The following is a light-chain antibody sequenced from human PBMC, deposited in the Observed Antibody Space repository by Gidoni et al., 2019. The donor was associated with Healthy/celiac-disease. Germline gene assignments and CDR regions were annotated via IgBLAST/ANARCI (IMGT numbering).Light chain of an antibody. Sequence: DIVMTQSLDPLAVSLGERATINCKSSQIVLYSSNNKNYFAWYQQKPGQPPKLLIYWASTRESGVPDRFSGSGSGTDFTLTISSLQAEDVAVYYCQQYYSTPWTFGQGTKVEIK. J-gene: IGKJ1*01. CDR3: QQYYSTPWT. V-gene: IGKV4-1*01. CDR1: QIVLYSSNNKNY. CDR2: WAS.